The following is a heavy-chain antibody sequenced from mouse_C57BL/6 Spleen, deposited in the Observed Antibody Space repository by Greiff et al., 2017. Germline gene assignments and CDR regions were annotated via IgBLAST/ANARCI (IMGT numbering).Heavy chain of an antibody. Sequence: EVKLVESGGGLVKPGGSLKLSCAASGFTFSDYGMHWVRQAPEKGLEWVAYISSGSSTIYYADTVKGRFTISKDNAKNTLFLQMTSLRSEDTAMYYCAREGRPRGSSYGLAYWGQGTLVTVSA. J-gene: IGHJ3*01. CDR3: AREGRPRGSSYGLAY. CDR2: ISSGSSTI. CDR1: GFTFSDYG. V-gene: IGHV5-17*01. D-gene: IGHD1-1*01.